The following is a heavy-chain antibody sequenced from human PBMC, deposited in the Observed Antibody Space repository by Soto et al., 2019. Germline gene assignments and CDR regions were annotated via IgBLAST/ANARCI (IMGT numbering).Heavy chain of an antibody. V-gene: IGHV4-61*01. D-gene: IGHD3-9*01. J-gene: IGHJ5*02. Sequence: QVLLQESGPGLVKPSETLSLTCTISGGPLSSGSYYWSWIRQSPGQGLEWIGYIYYSGTTKYNPSLKSRVSISVDTSKNQFSLRFNSLSAADTAVYYCARAASAYFDLLSAFHPCGQGTLVTVSS. CDR2: IYYSGTT. CDR1: GGPLSSGSYY. CDR3: ARAASAYFDLLSAFHP.